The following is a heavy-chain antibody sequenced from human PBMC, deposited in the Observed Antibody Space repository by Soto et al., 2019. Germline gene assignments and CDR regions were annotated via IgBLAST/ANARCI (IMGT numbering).Heavy chain of an antibody. Sequence: VQLLQSGGGLVQPGGSLRLSCEASGFIFATTAMGWVRQAPGKGLEWVSTISGSGVRTYYADSVKGRFTISRGNSKNTLFLQMNILRADDTAVYFCAAVMGSDYDYVWGSLSFDHWGQGALGNVST. V-gene: IGHV3-23*01. CDR2: ISGSGVRT. CDR3: AAVMGSDYDYVWGSLSFDH. D-gene: IGHD3-16*01. CDR1: GFIFATTA. J-gene: IGHJ4*02.